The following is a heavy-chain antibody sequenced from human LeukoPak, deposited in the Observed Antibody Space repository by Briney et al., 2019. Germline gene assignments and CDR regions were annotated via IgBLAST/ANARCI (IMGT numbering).Heavy chain of an antibody. Sequence: SETLSLTCAVYGGSFSGYYGSWVRQPPGKGLEWMGEINHSGSTNYNPSLKSRVTISVDTSKNQFSLKLSSVTAADTAVYYCARGQVVRGVKDYYYGMDVRGQGTTVTVSS. J-gene: IGHJ6*02. CDR2: INHSGST. V-gene: IGHV4-34*01. CDR1: GGSFSGYY. CDR3: ARGQVVRGVKDYYYGMDV. D-gene: IGHD3-10*01.